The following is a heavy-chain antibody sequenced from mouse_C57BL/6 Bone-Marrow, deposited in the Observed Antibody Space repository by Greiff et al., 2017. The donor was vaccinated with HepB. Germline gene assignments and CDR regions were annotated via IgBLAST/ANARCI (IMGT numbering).Heavy chain of an antibody. D-gene: IGHD1-1*01. CDR3: VIGGDYYGSSYWYFDV. CDR2: ISSGSSTI. Sequence: EVHLVESGGGLVKPGGSLKLSCAASGFTFSDYGMHWVRQAPEKGLEWVAYISSGSSTIYYADTVKGRFTISRDNAKNTLFLQMTSLRSEDTAMYYCVIGGDYYGSSYWYFDVWGTGTTVTVSS. J-gene: IGHJ1*03. V-gene: IGHV5-17*01. CDR1: GFTFSDYG.